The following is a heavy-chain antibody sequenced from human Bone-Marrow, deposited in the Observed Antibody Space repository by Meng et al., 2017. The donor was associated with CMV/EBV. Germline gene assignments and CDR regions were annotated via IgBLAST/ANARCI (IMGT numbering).Heavy chain of an antibody. CDR2: ISSSGSTI. CDR1: GFTFSDYY. J-gene: IGHJ6*02. D-gene: IGHD3-3*01. CDR3: ARENQQWVFGENYYYGMDV. V-gene: IGHV3-11*04. Sequence: LSLTCAASGFTFSDYYMSWIRQAPGKGLEWVSYISSSGSTIYYADSVKGRFTISRDNAKNSLYLQMNSLRAEDTAVYYCARENQQWVFGENYYYGMDVWGQGTTVTVSS.